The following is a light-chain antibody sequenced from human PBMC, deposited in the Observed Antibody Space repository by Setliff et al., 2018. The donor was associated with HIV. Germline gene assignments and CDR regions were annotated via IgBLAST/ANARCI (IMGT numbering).Light chain of an antibody. V-gene: IGLV2-14*03. Sequence: QSVLTQTASMSGSPGQSITVSCTGTSSDVGGFNFVSWYQQHPGKAPRLMIYDVTNRPSGVSNRFSGSKSGNTASLTISGLQAEDEADYYCTSYANSSTYIFGTGTKVTVL. CDR1: SSDVGGFNF. CDR2: DVT. J-gene: IGLJ1*01. CDR3: TSYANSSTYI.